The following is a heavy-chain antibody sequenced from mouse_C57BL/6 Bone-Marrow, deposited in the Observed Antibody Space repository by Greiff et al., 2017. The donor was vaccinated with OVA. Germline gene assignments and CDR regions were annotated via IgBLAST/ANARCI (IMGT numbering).Heavy chain of an antibody. D-gene: IGHD2-4*01. CDR3: ARPHYDY. V-gene: IGHV5-6*01. J-gene: IGHJ3*01. CDR2: ISSGGSYT. CDR1: GFTFSSYG. Sequence: EVKLVESGGDFVKPGGSLKLSCAASGFTFSSYGMSWVRQTPDKRLEWVATISSGGSYTYYPDSVKGRFTISRDNAKNTLYLQMSSLKSEDTAMYHCARPHYDYGGQGTLVTVSA.